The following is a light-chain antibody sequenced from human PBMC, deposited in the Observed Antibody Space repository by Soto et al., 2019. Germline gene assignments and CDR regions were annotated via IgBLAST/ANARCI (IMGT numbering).Light chain of an antibody. Sequence: EIVLTESPGTLSLSPGERATLSCRAIQSVSSSYLAWYQQKPGQAPRLLIYGASSRATGIPDRFSGSGSGTDFTLTISRLEPEDFAVYYCQQYGSSPPWTFGQRTKVDI. CDR3: QQYGSSPPWT. V-gene: IGKV3-20*01. CDR2: GAS. J-gene: IGKJ1*01. CDR1: QSVSSSY.